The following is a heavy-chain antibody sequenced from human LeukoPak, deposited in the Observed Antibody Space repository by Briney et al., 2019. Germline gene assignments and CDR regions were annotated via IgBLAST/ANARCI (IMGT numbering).Heavy chain of an antibody. CDR3: ARALGYYGSGSYFYGMDV. Sequence: HPGRSLTLSCATPGFSLSTYAMHWVRQAPGNGLEWVALISYDGGDKYYADSVKGLVTISRDNSKNTLYLQISSMRAEDTAVYYCARALGYYGSGSYFYGMDVWGQGTTVTVSS. V-gene: IGHV3-30*04. D-gene: IGHD3-10*01. CDR1: GFSLSTYA. CDR2: ISYDGGDK. J-gene: IGHJ6*02.